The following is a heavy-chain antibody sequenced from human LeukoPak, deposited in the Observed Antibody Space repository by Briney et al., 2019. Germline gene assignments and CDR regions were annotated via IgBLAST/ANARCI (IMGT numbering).Heavy chain of an antibody. CDR1: GGSISSYY. V-gene: IGHV4-59*01. D-gene: IGHD6-19*01. CDR2: IYYSGST. CDR3: ARAGGVSGWPNFDY. J-gene: IGHJ4*02. Sequence: SETLSLTCTVSGGSISSYYWSWLRQPPGKGLEWIGYIYYSGSTNYNPSLKSRVTISVDTSKNQFSLKLSSVTAADTAVYYCARAGGVSGWPNFDYWGQGTLVTVSS.